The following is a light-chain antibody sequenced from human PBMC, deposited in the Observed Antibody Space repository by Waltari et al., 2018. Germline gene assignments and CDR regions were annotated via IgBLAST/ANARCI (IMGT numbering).Light chain of an antibody. Sequence: EIVITQSPATLSVSPGERVTLSCRASQSVASYLAWYQQKPGQAPRLLIFGASSRATDIPARFSGSGSGTEFTLTLSSLQSEDFAVYYCQQYSNWPRTFGQGTRVDIK. J-gene: IGKJ1*01. CDR3: QQYSNWPRT. CDR1: QSVASY. CDR2: GAS. V-gene: IGKV3-15*01.